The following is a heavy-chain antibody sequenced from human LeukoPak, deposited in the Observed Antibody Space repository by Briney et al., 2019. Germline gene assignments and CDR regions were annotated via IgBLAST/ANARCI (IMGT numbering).Heavy chain of an antibody. V-gene: IGHV4-59*11. CDR2: IYYSGST. J-gene: IGHJ4*02. CDR1: GGSIRSHY. CDR3: ARDRGDYDSSGYYGYFDY. D-gene: IGHD3-22*01. Sequence: SETLSLTCTVSGGSIRSHYWSWIRQPPGKGLEWIGYIYYSGSTNYNPSLKSRVSISVDTSKNQFSLKLSSVTAADTAVYYCARDRGDYDSSGYYGYFDYWGQGALVTVSS.